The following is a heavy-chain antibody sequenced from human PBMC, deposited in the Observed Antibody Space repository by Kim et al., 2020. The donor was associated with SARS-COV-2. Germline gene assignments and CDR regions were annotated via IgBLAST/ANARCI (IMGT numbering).Heavy chain of an antibody. J-gene: IGHJ6*02. CDR3: ARGFRDPYYYYYYGMDV. V-gene: IGHV3-30*04. D-gene: IGHD2-21*01. CDR2: ISYDGSNK. CDR1: GFTFSSYA. Sequence: GGSLRLSCAASGFTFSSYAMHWVRQAPGKGLEWVAVISYDGSNKYYADSVKGRFTISRDNSKNTLYLQMNSLRAEDTAVYYCARGFRDPYYYYYYGMDVWGQGTTVTVSS.